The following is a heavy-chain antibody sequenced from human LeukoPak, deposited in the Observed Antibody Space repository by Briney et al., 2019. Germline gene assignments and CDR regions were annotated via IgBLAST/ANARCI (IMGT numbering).Heavy chain of an antibody. D-gene: IGHD2-15*01. V-gene: IGHV4-34*01. J-gene: IGHJ4*02. Sequence: SETLSLTCAVYGVSFSGYYWSWIRQPPGKGLEWIGEINHSGSTNYNPSLKSRVTISVDTSKNQFSLKLSSVTAADTAVYYCASGVVVAATRYYFDYWGQGTLVTVSS. CDR3: ASGVVVAATRYYFDY. CDR1: GVSFSGYY. CDR2: INHSGST.